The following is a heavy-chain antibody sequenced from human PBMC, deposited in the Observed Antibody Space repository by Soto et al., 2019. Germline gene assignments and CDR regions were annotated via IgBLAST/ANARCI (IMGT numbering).Heavy chain of an antibody. CDR3: ARTSRFDC. Sequence: PSETLSLTCAVYCGSFSSYYWSWIRQPPGKGLEWIGEINHSGSTNYNPSLKSRVTMSVDTSKNQFSLKLSSVAAADTAVYYCARTSRFDCWGQGTLVPSPQ. CDR2: INHSGST. J-gene: IGHJ4*02. D-gene: IGHD6-6*01. CDR1: CGSFSSYY. V-gene: IGHV4-34*01.